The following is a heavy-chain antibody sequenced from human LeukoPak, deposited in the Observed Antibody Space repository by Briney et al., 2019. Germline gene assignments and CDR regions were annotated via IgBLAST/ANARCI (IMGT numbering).Heavy chain of an antibody. CDR2: ISYDGSNK. D-gene: IGHD3-3*01. Sequence: GRSLRLSCAASGFTFSSYAMHWVRQAPGKGLEWVAVISYDGSNKYYADSVKGRFTISRDNSKNTLYLQMNSLRDEDTTVYYCAIYPNSYDFWSGYGGGIDYWGQGTLVTVSS. J-gene: IGHJ4*02. CDR1: GFTFSSYA. CDR3: AIYPNSYDFWSGYGGGIDY. V-gene: IGHV3-30-3*01.